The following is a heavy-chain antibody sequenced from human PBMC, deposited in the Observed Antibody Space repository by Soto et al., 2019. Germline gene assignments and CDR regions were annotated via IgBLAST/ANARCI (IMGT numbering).Heavy chain of an antibody. CDR2: ISSSSSYI. V-gene: IGHV3-21*01. Sequence: GGSLRLSCAASGFTFSSYSMNWVRQAPGKGLEWVSSISSSSSYIYYADSVKGRFTISRDNAKNSLYLQMNSLRAEDTAVYYCARDHRVTMVRGVMVYFDYWGQGTLVTVSS. J-gene: IGHJ4*02. CDR3: ARDHRVTMVRGVMVYFDY. D-gene: IGHD3-10*01. CDR1: GFTFSSYS.